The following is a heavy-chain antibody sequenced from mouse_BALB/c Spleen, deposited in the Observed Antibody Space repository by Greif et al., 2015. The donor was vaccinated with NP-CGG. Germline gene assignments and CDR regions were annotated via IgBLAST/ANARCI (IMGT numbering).Heavy chain of an antibody. J-gene: IGHJ4*01. CDR1: GFSLTSYG. CDR2: IWAGGST. V-gene: IGHV2-9*02. Sequence: VMLVESGPGLVAPSQSLSITCTVSGFSLTSYGVHWVRQPPGKGLEWLGVIWAGGSTNYNSALMSRLSISKDNSKSXVFLKINSLQTDDTAMYYCARDRAFYAMDYWGQGTSVTVSS. D-gene: IGHD3-1*01. CDR3: ARDRAFYAMDY.